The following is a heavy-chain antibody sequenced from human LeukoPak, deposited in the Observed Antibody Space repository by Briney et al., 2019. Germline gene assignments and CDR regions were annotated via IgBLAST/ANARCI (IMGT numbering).Heavy chain of an antibody. Sequence: GGSLRLSCAASGFTVSSNYMSWVRQAPGKGLEWVSVIYSGGSTYYADSVKGRFTISRDNSKNTLYLQMNSLRAEDTAVYYCARDPYGVATNYGMDVWGQGTTVTVSS. J-gene: IGHJ6*02. CDR2: IYSGGST. D-gene: IGHD5-12*01. CDR1: GFTVSSNY. V-gene: IGHV3-53*05. CDR3: ARDPYGVATNYGMDV.